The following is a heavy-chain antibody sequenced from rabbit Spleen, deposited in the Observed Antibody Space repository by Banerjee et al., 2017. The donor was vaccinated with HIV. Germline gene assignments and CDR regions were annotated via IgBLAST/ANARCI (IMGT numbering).Heavy chain of an antibody. Sequence: QSLEESGGGLVKPGASLTLTCKASGFSLTSSDYMCWVRQAPGKGLEWIACIYAGSSGFTYHATWAKGRFTISKTSSTTVTLQMTSLTAADTATYFCARDTSTSFSSYGMDLWGQGTLVTVS. CDR1: GFSLTSSDY. V-gene: IGHV1S40*01. CDR2: IYAGSSGFT. J-gene: IGHJ6*01. D-gene: IGHD1-1*01. CDR3: ARDTSTSFSSYGMDL.